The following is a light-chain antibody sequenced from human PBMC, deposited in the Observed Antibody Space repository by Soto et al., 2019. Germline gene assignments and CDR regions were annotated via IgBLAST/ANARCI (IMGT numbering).Light chain of an antibody. CDR3: QQYGSSPYT. J-gene: IGKJ2*01. V-gene: IGKV3-20*01. CDR1: QSVSRNY. Sequence: EIVLTQSPGTLSLSPGERATLSCRARQSVSRNYLAWYQQKPGQAPRLLIYGASSRATGIPDRFSGSGSGTDFTLTISRLEPEDFAVYYCQQYGSSPYTFGQGTKLEIK. CDR2: GAS.